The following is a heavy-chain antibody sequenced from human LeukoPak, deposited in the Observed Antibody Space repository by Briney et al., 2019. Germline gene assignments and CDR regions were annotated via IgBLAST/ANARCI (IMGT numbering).Heavy chain of an antibody. CDR2: IIPILGIA. D-gene: IGHD6-13*01. J-gene: IGHJ6*02. Sequence: ASVRVSCKASGGTFSSYAISWVRQAPGQRLEWMGRIIPILGIANYAQKFQGRVTITADKSTSTAYMELSSLRSEDTAVYYCARVSDSSSWYRDYYYYYYGMDVWGQGTTVTVSS. CDR3: ARVSDSSSWYRDYYYYYYGMDV. CDR1: GGTFSSYA. V-gene: IGHV1-69*04.